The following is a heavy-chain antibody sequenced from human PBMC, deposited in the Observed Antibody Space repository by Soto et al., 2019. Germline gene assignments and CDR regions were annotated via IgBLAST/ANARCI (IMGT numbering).Heavy chain of an antibody. CDR2: IYYSGST. Sequence: SETLSLTCTVSGGSISSYYWSWIRQPPGKGLEWIGYIYYSGSTNYNPSLKSRVTISVDTSKNQFSLKLSSVTAADTAVYYCARDRFYSSWFDPWGQGTLVTVSS. V-gene: IGHV4-59*01. CDR3: ARDRFYSSWFDP. D-gene: IGHD5-18*01. J-gene: IGHJ5*02. CDR1: GGSISSYY.